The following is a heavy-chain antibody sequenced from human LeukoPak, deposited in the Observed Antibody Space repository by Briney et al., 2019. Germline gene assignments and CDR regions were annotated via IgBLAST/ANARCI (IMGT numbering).Heavy chain of an antibody. CDR3: AKRGVVIRVILVGFHKEAYYFDS. V-gene: IGHV3-23*01. Sequence: GGSLRLSCAVSGITLSNYGMSWVRQAPGKGPEWVAGISGSGGTTNYADSVKGRFTISRDNPKNTLFLHMNSLRAEDTAVYFCAKRGVVIRVILVGFHKEAYYFDSWGQGALVTVSS. D-gene: IGHD3-22*01. J-gene: IGHJ4*02. CDR1: GITLSNYG. CDR2: ISGSGGTT.